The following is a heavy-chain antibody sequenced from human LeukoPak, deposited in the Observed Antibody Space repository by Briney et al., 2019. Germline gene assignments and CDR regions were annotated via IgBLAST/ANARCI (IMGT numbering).Heavy chain of an antibody. D-gene: IGHD3-10*01. CDR3: ARRLHYGSGSYYQFDY. V-gene: IGHV4-39*01. CDR2: IYYSGST. Sequence: SETLSLTCTVSGSSISSSNYYWGWIRQPPGKGLEWIATIYYSGSTYYNPSLKSRVTISVDTSKNQFSLNLSSMTAADTAVYYCARRLHYGSGSYYQFDYWGQGTLVTVSS. CDR1: GSSISSSNYY. J-gene: IGHJ4*02.